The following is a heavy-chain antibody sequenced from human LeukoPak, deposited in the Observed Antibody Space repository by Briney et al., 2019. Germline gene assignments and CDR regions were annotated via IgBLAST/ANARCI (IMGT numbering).Heavy chain of an antibody. CDR2: ISSNGGST. J-gene: IGHJ4*02. Sequence: GGSLRLSCAASGFTFSSYAMSWVRQAPGKGLEYVSSISSNGGSTYYADSVKDRFTISRDNSKNTLYLQMTSLRVEDTALYYCVKDRWVDYWGQGTLVTVSS. CDR3: VKDRWVDY. V-gene: IGHV3-64D*06. D-gene: IGHD4-23*01. CDR1: GFTFSSYA.